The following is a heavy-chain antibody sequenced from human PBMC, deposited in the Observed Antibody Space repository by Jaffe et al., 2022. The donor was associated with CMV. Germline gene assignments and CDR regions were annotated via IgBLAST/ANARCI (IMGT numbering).Heavy chain of an antibody. CDR1: GYTFTSYY. CDR2: INPSGGST. D-gene: IGHD3-9*01. V-gene: IGHV1-46*01. Sequence: QVQLVQSGAEVKKPGASVKVSCKASGYTFTSYYMHWVRQAPGQGLEWMGIINPSGGSTSYAQKFQGRVTMTRDTSTSTVYMELSSLRSEDTAVYYCARDSSYDILTGYYMDVWGKGTTVTVSS. CDR3: ARDSSYDILTGYYMDV. J-gene: IGHJ6*03.